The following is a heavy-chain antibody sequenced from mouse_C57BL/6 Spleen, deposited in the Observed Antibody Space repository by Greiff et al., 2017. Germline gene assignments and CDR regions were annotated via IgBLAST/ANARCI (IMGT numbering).Heavy chain of an antibody. CDR2: IYPGSGST. D-gene: IGHD2-4*01. CDR1: GYTFTSYW. Sequence: VQLQQPGAELVKPGASVKMSCKASGYTFTSYWITWVKQRPGQGLEWIGDIYPGSGSTNYNEKFKSKATLTVDTSSSTAYMQLSSLTSEDSAVYYCARGGIYYEETRAMDYWGQGTSVTVSS. CDR3: ARGGIYYEETRAMDY. V-gene: IGHV1-55*01. J-gene: IGHJ4*01.